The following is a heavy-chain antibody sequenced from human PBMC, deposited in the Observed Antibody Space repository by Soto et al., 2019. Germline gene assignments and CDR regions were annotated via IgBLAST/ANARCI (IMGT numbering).Heavy chain of an antibody. CDR1: GGSISSYY. CDR3: AITLLYVASYYFDY. V-gene: IGHV4-59*01. Sequence: QVQLQESGPGLVKPSATLSLTCTVSGGSISSYYWSWIRQPPGKGLEWIGYIYYSGSTNYNPSLKSRVTISVDTSKIQFSLKLSSVTAADTAVYYCAITLLYVASYYFDYWGQGTLVTVSS. CDR2: IYYSGST. D-gene: IGHD2-2*02. J-gene: IGHJ4*02.